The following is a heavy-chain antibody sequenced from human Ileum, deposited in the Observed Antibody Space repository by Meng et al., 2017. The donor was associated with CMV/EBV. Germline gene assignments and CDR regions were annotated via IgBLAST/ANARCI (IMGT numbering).Heavy chain of an antibody. CDR2: ISYAGSDK. D-gene: IGHD6-13*01. Sequence: GESLKISCVASGFTFSTYAMHRLYQAPGKGLEWVAVISYAGSDKYYADSVTGRFTISRDNSKNTLFLQMNSLRDEDTAVYFCARAPVPAGVSGAFGIGGQG. J-gene: IGHJ6*01. CDR1: GFTFSTYA. V-gene: IGHV3-30-3*01. CDR3: ARAPVPAGVSGAFGI.